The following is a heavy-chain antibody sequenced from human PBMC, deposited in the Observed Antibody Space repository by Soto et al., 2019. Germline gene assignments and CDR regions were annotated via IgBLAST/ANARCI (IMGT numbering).Heavy chain of an antibody. V-gene: IGHV1-18*01. J-gene: IGHJ6*03. CDR1: GYTFTSYG. CDR2: ITAYNGNA. CDR3: ARVFMGSFRGINPEHYYMDV. Sequence: ASVKVSCKASGYTFTSYGISWVRQAPGQGLEWMGWITAYNGNANYAQKLQGRVTMTTDTSTSTAYMELRSLRSDDTAVYYCARVFMGSFRGINPEHYYMDVWGKGTPVTVS. D-gene: IGHD3-16*01.